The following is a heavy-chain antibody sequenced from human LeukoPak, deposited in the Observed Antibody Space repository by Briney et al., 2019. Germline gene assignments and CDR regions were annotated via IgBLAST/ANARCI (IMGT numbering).Heavy chain of an antibody. CDR3: AREGPDSGYDY. V-gene: IGHV3-53*01. D-gene: IGHD6-25*01. CDR1: GFTVSSNY. Sequence: GGSLRLSCAASGFTVSSNYMSWVRQAPGKGLEWVSVIYSGGSTYYADSVKGRFTISRDNSKNTLSLQMNSLRAEDTAVYYCAREGPDSGYDYWGQGTLVTVSS. CDR2: IYSGGST. J-gene: IGHJ4*02.